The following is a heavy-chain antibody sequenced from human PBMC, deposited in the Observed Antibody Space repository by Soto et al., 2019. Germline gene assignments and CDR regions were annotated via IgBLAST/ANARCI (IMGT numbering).Heavy chain of an antibody. CDR2: ISGSTGGT. D-gene: IGHD3-3*01. CDR3: AKLEPWSDS. CDR1: GFTFSSYA. J-gene: IGHJ4*02. V-gene: IGHV3-23*01. Sequence: PGGSLRLSCTASGFTFSSYAMTWVRQAPGKGLEWVSSISGSTGGTYYTDSVKGRFTISRDNSKNTLYLQMTSLRAEDTAVYYCAKLEPWSDSWGQGTLVTVSS.